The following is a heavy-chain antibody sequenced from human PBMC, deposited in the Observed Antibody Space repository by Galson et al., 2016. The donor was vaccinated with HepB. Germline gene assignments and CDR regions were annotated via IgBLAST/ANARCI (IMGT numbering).Heavy chain of an antibody. CDR2: LSSSWSFT. CDR3: TKATPKADWEYSGSYSES. V-gene: IGHV3-11*01. J-gene: IGHJ5*02. Sequence: SLTLSCAASGFTFSDNYMSWIRQAPGKGLEWITYLSSSWSFTYYSDSVTGRVTSSRDNAQKSLSLQMNSLRAEETASYYCTKATPKADWEYSGSYSESWGQGTLVTVSS. CDR1: GFTFSDNY. D-gene: IGHD1-26*01.